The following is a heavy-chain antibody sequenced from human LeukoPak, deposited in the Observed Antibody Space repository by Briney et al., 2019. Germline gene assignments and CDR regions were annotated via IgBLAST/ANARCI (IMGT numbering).Heavy chain of an antibody. CDR2: IWYDGSNK. CDR3: ARETFVLSLSDTAMWPKHYFDY. CDR1: GFTFSSYG. Sequence: GGSLRLSCAVSGFTFSSYGMHWVRQAPGKGLEWVAVIWYDGSNKYYADSVKGRFTISSDNSKNTLYLQMNSLRAEDTAVYYCARETFVLSLSDTAMWPKHYFDYWGQGTLVTVSS. V-gene: IGHV3-33*01. J-gene: IGHJ4*02. D-gene: IGHD5-18*01.